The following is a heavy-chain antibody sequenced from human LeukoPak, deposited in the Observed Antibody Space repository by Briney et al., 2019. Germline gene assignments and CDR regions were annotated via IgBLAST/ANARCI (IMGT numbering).Heavy chain of an antibody. Sequence: SQTLPLTCTVSGGSISSGGYYWSWIRQHPGKGLEWIGYIYYSGSTYYNPSLKSRVTISVDTSKNQFSLKLSSVTAADTAVYYCARRGADTGFDYWGQGTLVTVSS. CDR3: ARRGADTGFDY. V-gene: IGHV4-31*03. J-gene: IGHJ4*02. CDR2: IYYSGST. CDR1: GGSISSGGYY. D-gene: IGHD3-10*01.